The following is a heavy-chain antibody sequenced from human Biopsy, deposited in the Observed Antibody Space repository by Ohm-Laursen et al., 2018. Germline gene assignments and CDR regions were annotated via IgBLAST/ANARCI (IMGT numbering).Heavy chain of an antibody. CDR3: AREGGGLLPIRLTDF. D-gene: IGHD1-26*01. CDR2: INHRGRS. Sequence: GTLSLTCEVSGESFSDYYWSWIRQSPGKGLEWIGEINHRGRSSYSPSLQSRVTISVDASKNQFSLNMKSVTAADTAVYFCAREGGGLLPIRLTDFWGQGTLVTVSS. V-gene: IGHV4-34*01. CDR1: GESFSDYY. J-gene: IGHJ4*02.